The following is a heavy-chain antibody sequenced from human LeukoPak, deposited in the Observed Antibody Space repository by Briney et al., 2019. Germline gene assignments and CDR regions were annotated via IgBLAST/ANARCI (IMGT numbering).Heavy chain of an antibody. D-gene: IGHD3-10*01. CDR2: ISGSGGST. J-gene: IGHJ4*02. CDR3: AKDLRGSGSKKMPGAY. CDR1: RFTFSSYG. V-gene: IGHV3-23*01. Sequence: PGGSLRLSCAASRFTFSSYGMSWVREAQGKGLEWVSAISGSGGSTYYADPVKGRFTISRDNSKNTLYLQMNSLRAEDTAVYYCAKDLRGSGSKKMPGAYWGQGTLVTVSS.